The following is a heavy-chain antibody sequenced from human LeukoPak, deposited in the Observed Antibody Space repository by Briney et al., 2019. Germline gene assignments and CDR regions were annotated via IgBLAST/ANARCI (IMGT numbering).Heavy chain of an antibody. J-gene: IGHJ4*02. CDR3: TRDPRLTDY. Sequence: PGGSLRLSCAASGFTLSSYGMSWVRQAPGEGLEWVSSISGSGGSTYYADSVKGRFTISRDNSKNTLYLQMNSLRDDDTAVYYCTRDPRLTDYWGQGTLVTVSS. CDR2: ISGSGGST. CDR1: GFTLSSYG. V-gene: IGHV3-23*01.